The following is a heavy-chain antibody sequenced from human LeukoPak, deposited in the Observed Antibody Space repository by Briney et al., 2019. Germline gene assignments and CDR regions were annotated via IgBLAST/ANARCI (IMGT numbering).Heavy chain of an antibody. D-gene: IGHD3-3*01. CDR3: ARDSTAPNYDFWSGYAPDAFDI. J-gene: IGHJ3*02. V-gene: IGHV3-21*01. Sequence: PSETLSLTCTVSGGSISSSSYSWGWVRQAPGKGLEWVSSISSSSSYIYYADSVKGRFTISRDNAKNSLYLQMNSLRAEDTAVYYCARDSTAPNYDFWSGYAPDAFDIWGQGTMVTVSS. CDR1: GGSISSSSYS. CDR2: ISSSSSYI.